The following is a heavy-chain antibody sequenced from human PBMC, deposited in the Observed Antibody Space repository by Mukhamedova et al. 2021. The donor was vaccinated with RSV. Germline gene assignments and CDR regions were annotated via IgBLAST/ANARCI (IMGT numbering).Heavy chain of an antibody. CDR1: TFSSYA. CDR2: ISYDGSNK. Sequence: TFSSYAMHWVRQAPGKGLEWVAVISYDGSNKYYADSVKGRFTISRDNSKNTLYLQMNSLRAEDTAVYYCERIKDKYQLLADAFDI. D-gene: IGHD2-2*01. J-gene: IGHJ3*02. V-gene: IGHV3-30*04. CDR3: ERIKDKYQLLADAFDI.